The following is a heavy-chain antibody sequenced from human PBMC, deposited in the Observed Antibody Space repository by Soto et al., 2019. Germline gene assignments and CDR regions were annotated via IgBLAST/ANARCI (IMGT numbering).Heavy chain of an antibody. D-gene: IGHD5-12*01. CDR3: ARVVAPRAWRSFMDV. J-gene: IGHJ6*02. CDR1: GGSISSYY. CDR2: IYYSGST. V-gene: IGHV4-59*01. Sequence: SETLSLTCTVSGGSISSYYWSWIRQPPGKGLEWIGYIYYSGSTNYNPSLKSRVTISLDTSKNQFSLKLTSVTAADTAVYYCARVVAPRAWRSFMDVWGQGITVTVSS.